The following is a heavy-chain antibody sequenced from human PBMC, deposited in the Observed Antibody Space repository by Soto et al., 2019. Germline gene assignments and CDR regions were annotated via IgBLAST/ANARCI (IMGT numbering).Heavy chain of an antibody. D-gene: IGHD1-26*01. CDR3: ARDLVRGSVVAFDN. Sequence: ASVKVSCKASGYTFTGYYMHWVRQAPGQGLEWMGWINPNRGGTNYAQKFQGWDTMTRDTSISTAYMELSRLRSDDTAVYYCARDLVRGSVVAFDNWGQGTMVTGSS. J-gene: IGHJ3*02. CDR1: GYTFTGYY. CDR2: INPNRGGT. V-gene: IGHV1-2*04.